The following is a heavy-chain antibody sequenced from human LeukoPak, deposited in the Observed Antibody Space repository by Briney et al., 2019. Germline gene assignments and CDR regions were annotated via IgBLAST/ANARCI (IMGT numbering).Heavy chain of an antibody. D-gene: IGHD3-22*01. J-gene: IGHJ4*02. CDR1: GGSFSGYY. V-gene: IGHV4-34*01. Sequence: PSETLSLTCAVYGGSFSGYYWSWIRQPPGKGLEWIGEINHSGSTNYNPSLKSRVTISVDTSKNQFSLKLSSVTAADTAVYYCARGVGYYYDSSGQWDYWGQGTLVTVSS. CDR3: ARGVGYYYDSSGQWDY. CDR2: INHSGST.